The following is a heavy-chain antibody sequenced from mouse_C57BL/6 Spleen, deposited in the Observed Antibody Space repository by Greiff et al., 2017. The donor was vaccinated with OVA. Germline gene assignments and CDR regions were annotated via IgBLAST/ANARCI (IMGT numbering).Heavy chain of an antibody. CDR3: ARYLLRRGYFDV. D-gene: IGHD2-4*01. CDR1: GFTFTDYY. J-gene: IGHJ1*03. Sequence: EVKLQESGGGLVQPGGSLSLSCAASGFTFTDYYMSWVRQPPGKALEWLGFIRNKANGYTTEYSASVKGRFTISRDNSQSILYLQMNALRAEDSATYYCARYLLRRGYFDVWGTGTTVTVSS. V-gene: IGHV7-3*01. CDR2: IRNKANGYTT.